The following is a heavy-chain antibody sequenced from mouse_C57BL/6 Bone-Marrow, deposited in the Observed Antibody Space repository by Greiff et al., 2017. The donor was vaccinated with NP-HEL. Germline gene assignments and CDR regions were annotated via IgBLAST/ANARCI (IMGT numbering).Heavy chain of an antibody. V-gene: IGHV2-2*01. J-gene: IGHJ4*01. CDR1: GFSLTSYG. D-gene: IGHD1-1*01. Sequence: VQLQQSGPGLVQPSQSLSITCTVSGFSLTSYGVHWVRQSPGKGLEWLGVIWSGGSTDYNAAFISRLSISKDNSKSQVFFKMNSLQAYDTAIYYCARNRYYGSSYVDYYAMDYWGQGTSVTVSS. CDR2: IWSGGST. CDR3: ARNRYYGSSYVDYYAMDY.